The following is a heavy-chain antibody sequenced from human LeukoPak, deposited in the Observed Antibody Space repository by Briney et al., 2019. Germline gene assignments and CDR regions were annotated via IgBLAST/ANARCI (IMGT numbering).Heavy chain of an antibody. V-gene: IGHV4-34*01. CDR1: GGSFSGYY. D-gene: IGHD6-13*01. CDR2: INHGGST. Sequence: SETLSLTCAVYGGSFSGYYWSWIRQPPGKGLEWIGEINHGGSTNYNPSLKSRVTISVDTSKNQFSLKLSSVAAADTAVYYCAREGQQLRFDYWGQGTLVTVSS. J-gene: IGHJ4*02. CDR3: AREGQQLRFDY.